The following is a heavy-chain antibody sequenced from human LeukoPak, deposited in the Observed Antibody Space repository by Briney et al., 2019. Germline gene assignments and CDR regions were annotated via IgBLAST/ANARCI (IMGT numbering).Heavy chain of an antibody. D-gene: IGHD6-6*01. CDR2: IYYSGST. J-gene: IGHJ6*03. CDR1: GGSISSSSYY. Sequence: SETLSLTCTVSGGSISSSSYYWGWIRRPPGKGLEWIGSIYYSGSTYYNPSLKSRVTISVDTSKNQFSLKLSSVTAADTAVYYCAREKYSSSSQGYYYYYYMDVWGKGTTVTVSS. CDR3: AREKYSSSSQGYYYYYYMDV. V-gene: IGHV4-39*02.